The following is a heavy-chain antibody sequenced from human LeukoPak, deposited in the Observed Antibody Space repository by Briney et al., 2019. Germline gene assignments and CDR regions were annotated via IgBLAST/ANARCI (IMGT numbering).Heavy chain of an antibody. CDR1: GFTFSSYA. Sequence: GGSLRLSCAASGFTFSSYAMNWVRQAPGKGLEWVSAISGSGGSTYYADSVKGRFTISRDNSKNTLYLQMNSLGAEDTAVYYCAKGDTTWELPHDCWGQGTLVTVSS. D-gene: IGHD1-26*01. J-gene: IGHJ4*02. CDR3: AKGDTTWELPHDC. V-gene: IGHV3-23*01. CDR2: ISGSGGST.